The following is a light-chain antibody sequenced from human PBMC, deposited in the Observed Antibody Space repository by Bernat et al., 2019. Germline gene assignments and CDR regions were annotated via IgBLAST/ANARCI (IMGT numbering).Light chain of an antibody. J-gene: IGKJ1*01. CDR1: QSISSH. Sequence: DIQMTQSPSSLSASVGDRVTITCRASQSISSHLNWYQQKSGKAPKLLIYAASSLQSGVPSRFSGSGSGTDFTLTIGSLQPDDFATYYCQQSYSTPPTFGQGTKVEI. CDR3: QQSYSTPPT. V-gene: IGKV1-39*01. CDR2: AAS.